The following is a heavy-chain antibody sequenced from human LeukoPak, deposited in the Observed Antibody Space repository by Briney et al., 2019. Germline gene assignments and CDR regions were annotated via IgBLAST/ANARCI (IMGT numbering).Heavy chain of an antibody. J-gene: IGHJ6*03. D-gene: IGHD5-24*01. Sequence: GGSLRLSCAASGFTFSSYRMHWVRQAPGKGLEWVAVTSYDGSNKYNADSVKGRFTISRDNSKNTLYLQMNSLRAKDTAVYYCARDGYNPALYYMDVWGKGTTVTVSS. CDR3: ARDGYNPALYYMDV. V-gene: IGHV3-30*03. CDR2: TSYDGSNK. CDR1: GFTFSSYR.